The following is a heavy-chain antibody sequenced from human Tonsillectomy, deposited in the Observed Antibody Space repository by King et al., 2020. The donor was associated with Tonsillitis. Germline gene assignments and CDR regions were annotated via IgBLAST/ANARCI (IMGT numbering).Heavy chain of an antibody. V-gene: IGHV3-21*01. CDR3: ARGGSPGGWYLDY. Sequence: QLVQSGGGLVKPGGSLRLSCATSGFTFGSYSMNWVRQAPGKGLEWVSSISSSSSYIFYADSVKGRFTISRDNAKNSLYLQMNSLRAEDTAVYYCARGGSPGGWYLDYWGQGTLVTVSS. CDR2: ISSSSSYI. D-gene: IGHD6-19*01. J-gene: IGHJ4*02. CDR1: GFTFGSYS.